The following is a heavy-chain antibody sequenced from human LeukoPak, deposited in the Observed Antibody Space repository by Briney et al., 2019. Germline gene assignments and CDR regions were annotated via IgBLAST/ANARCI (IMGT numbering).Heavy chain of an antibody. J-gene: IGHJ3*02. CDR2: SNSDGSST. CDR3: ARDLKGPVNVVFDM. Sequence: GSPRLSCAASGFTFKTYWMHWVRQAPGKGLVWVSHSNSDGSSTSYADSVRGRFTISRDNAKNTLYLQMNSLRAEDTAVYYCARDLKGPVNVVFDMWGQGTM. D-gene: IGHD3-10*02. CDR1: GFTFKTYW. V-gene: IGHV3-74*01.